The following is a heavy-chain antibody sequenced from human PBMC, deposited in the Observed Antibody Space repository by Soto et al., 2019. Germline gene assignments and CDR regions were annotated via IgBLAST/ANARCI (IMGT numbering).Heavy chain of an antibody. CDR3: ARVGTYYGSGRTYYSDY. CDR1: GFSFRSHS. D-gene: IGHD3-10*01. V-gene: IGHV3-21*01. J-gene: IGHJ4*02. CDR2: ISSSSSYI. Sequence: EVQLVESGGGLVKPGGSLRLSCAASGFSFRSHSMNWVRQAPGKGLERVSFISSSSSYINYADSVKGRFTISRDNAKNPLFLQMNSLRAEETAVYYCARVGTYYGSGRTYYSDYLGQGTLVSVSS.